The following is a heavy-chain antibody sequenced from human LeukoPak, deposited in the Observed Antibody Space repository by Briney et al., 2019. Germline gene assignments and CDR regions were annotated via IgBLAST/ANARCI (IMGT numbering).Heavy chain of an antibody. D-gene: IGHD6-19*01. CDR3: ARHTSSGNYYYYYYMDV. Sequence: PSETLSLTCTVSGGSIGSSSYYWGWIRQPPGKGLEWIGSIYYSGSTYYNPSLKSRVTISVDTSKNQFSLKLSSVTAADTAVYYCARHTSSGNYYYYYYMDVWGKGTTVTVSS. CDR1: GGSIGSSSYY. V-gene: IGHV4-39*01. CDR2: IYYSGST. J-gene: IGHJ6*03.